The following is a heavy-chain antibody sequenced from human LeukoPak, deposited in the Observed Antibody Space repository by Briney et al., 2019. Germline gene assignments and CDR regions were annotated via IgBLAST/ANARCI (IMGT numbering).Heavy chain of an antibody. D-gene: IGHD6-6*01. CDR3: ARLEGKQLVHVAGYYFDY. CDR2: IYYSGTT. J-gene: IGHJ4*02. CDR1: GGSISSANYF. V-gene: IGHV4-39*01. Sequence: SETLSLTCTVSGGSISSANYFWGWIRQPPGKGLEWIGSIYYSGTTYYNPSLKSRLTISIDTSKNQFSLKLSSVTAADTAVYYCARLEGKQLVHVAGYYFDYWGQGTLVTVSS.